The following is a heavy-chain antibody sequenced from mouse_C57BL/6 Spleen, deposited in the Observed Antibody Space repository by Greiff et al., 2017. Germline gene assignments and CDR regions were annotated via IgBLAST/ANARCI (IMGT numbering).Heavy chain of an antibody. V-gene: IGHV1-62-2*01. CDR2: FYPGSGSI. J-gene: IGHJ4*01. D-gene: IGHD1-1*01. CDR3: ARHGVGPVDGSYAMDD. Sequence: QVQLQQPGAELVKPGASVKLSCKASGYTFTEYSIHWVKQRSGQGLEWIGWFYPGSGSIQYNEKFKDKATLTADKSSSTAYMELSRLTSEDSAVYFCARHGVGPVDGSYAMDDWGQGTSVTVSS. CDR1: GYTFTEYS.